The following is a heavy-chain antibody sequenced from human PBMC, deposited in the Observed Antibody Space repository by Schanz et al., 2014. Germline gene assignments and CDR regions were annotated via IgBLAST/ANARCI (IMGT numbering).Heavy chain of an antibody. J-gene: IGHJ4*01. Sequence: QVQLVESGGGVVQPGRSLRLSCAASGFIFSSYGLHWVRQAPGKGLEWVAFIWYDGSNKYYADSVEGRFTISRDNAKNSLYLQMNSLRAEDTAVYYCAREQIMAAAGLVDYWGHGTLVTVSS. CDR2: IWYDGSNK. CDR3: AREQIMAAAGLVDY. D-gene: IGHD6-13*01. CDR1: GFIFSSYG. V-gene: IGHV3-33*01.